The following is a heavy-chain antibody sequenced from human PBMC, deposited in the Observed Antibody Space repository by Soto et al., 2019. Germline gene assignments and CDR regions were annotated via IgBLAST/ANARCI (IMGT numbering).Heavy chain of an antibody. CDR3: AREGAVAGSQDF. Sequence: PGGSLRLSCAASGFTFSSYMMNWVRQAPGKGLEWVAIIWYDGNYKYYSESAKGRFTISRDNSNNTLYLQMNNLRVEDTAVYFCAREGAVAGSQDFWGQGTLVTVSS. CDR1: GFTFSSYM. D-gene: IGHD6-19*01. CDR2: IWYDGNYK. V-gene: IGHV3-33*08. J-gene: IGHJ4*02.